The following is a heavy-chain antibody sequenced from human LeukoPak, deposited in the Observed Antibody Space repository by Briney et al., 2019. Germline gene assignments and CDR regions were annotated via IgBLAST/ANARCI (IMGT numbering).Heavy chain of an antibody. V-gene: IGHV4-4*07. J-gene: IGHJ4*02. CDR3: AREGYDFWSGLRFDY. D-gene: IGHD3-3*01. CDR2: IYTSGST. CDR1: GGSITNYY. Sequence: SETLSLTCAVSGGSITNYYWSWIRQPAGKGLEWIGRIYTSGSTNYNPSLKSRVTMSVDTSKNQFSLKLSSVTAADTAVYYCAREGYDFWSGLRFDYWGQGTLVTVSS.